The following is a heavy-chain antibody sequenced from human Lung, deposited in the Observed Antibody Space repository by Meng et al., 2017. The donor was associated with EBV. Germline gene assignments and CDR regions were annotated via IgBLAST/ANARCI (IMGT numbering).Heavy chain of an antibody. CDR1: GYIFTGYY. D-gene: IGHD2-2*01. CDR2: INPNSGDT. Sequence: VQLVQSGAEVKKPGASVRVSCKTSGYIFTGYYMHWVRQAPGQGLEWMGWINPNSGDTNSAQKFQGRVIMTRDTSISTAFMELSRLKSDDTAVYYCARGGTSSAPFDYWGQGTLVTVSS. V-gene: IGHV1-2*02. CDR3: ARGGTSSAPFDY. J-gene: IGHJ4*02.